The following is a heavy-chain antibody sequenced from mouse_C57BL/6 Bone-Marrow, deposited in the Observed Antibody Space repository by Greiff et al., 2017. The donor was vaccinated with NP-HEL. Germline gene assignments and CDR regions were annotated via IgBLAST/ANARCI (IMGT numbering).Heavy chain of an antibody. J-gene: IGHJ4*01. CDR2: ISNGGGST. Sequence: EVQLVESGGGLVQPGGSLKLSCAASGFTFSDYYMYWVRQTPEKRLEWVAYISNGGGSTYYLDTVKGRFTISRDNAKNTLYLQMSRLKSEDTAMYYCARQLYGSSYVGYAMDYWGQGTSVTVSS. D-gene: IGHD1-1*01. CDR1: GFTFSDYY. CDR3: ARQLYGSSYVGYAMDY. V-gene: IGHV5-12*01.